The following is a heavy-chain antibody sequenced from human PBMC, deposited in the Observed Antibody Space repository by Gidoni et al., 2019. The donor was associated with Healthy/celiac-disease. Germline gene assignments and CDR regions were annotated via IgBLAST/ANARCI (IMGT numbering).Heavy chain of an antibody. CDR2: IIPIFGTA. V-gene: IGHV1-69*18. D-gene: IGHD1-7*01. J-gene: IGHJ4*02. Sequence: QVQLMQSGAEVKKPGSSVKVSCKASGGTFSSYAINWVRQAPGQGLEWMGRIIPIFGTANYAQRFQGRVTITADESTNTTYMELSSLRSEDTAVYYCARVENWNFPPYFDYWGQGTLVTVSS. CDR3: ARVENWNFPPYFDY. CDR1: GGTFSSYA.